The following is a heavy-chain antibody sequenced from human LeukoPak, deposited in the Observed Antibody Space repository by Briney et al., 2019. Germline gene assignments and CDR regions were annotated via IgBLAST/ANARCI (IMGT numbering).Heavy chain of an antibody. CDR1: GGSISSGSYY. J-gene: IGHJ4*02. V-gene: IGHV4-39*07. CDR2: IYYSGST. D-gene: IGHD2-8*01. Sequence: SETLSLTCTVSGGSISSGSYYWGWIRQPPGKGLEWIGNIYYSGSTYYNPSLKSRVTISVDKSKNQFSLKLSSVTAADTAVYYCASRPNLYCSHGVCYISDYWGQGTLVTVSS. CDR3: ASRPNLYCSHGVCYISDY.